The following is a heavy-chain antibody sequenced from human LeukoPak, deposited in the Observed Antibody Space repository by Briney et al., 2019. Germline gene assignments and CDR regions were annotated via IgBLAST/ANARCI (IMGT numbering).Heavy chain of an antibody. V-gene: IGHV1-2*02. CDR3: ARGPPELAMHGAFDV. D-gene: IGHD1-14*01. J-gene: IGHJ3*01. CDR1: GNSFTGHY. CDR2: INTDSGRA. Sequence: GASVKVSCKTPGNSFTGHYVHLVRQAPGQGLEWMGWINTDSGRADAAQNFEGRVAMTRDTAITTVTMKLTGLRFSDTAMYFCARGPPELAMHGAFDVGGQGTMVTVS.